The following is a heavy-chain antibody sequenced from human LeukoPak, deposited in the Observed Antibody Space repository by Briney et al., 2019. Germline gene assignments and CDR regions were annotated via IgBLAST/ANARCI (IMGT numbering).Heavy chain of an antibody. CDR2: IWYDGSNK. V-gene: IGHV3-30*02. Sequence: PGGSLRLSCAASGFTFSNYGIHWVRQAPGKGLEWVAFIWYDGSNKYYADSVKGRFTISRDNSKNTLYLQMNSLRAEDTAVYYCAKDSGGNQFSYYTDVWSKGTTVTVSS. D-gene: IGHD4-23*01. CDR3: AKDSGGNQFSYYTDV. J-gene: IGHJ6*03. CDR1: GFTFSNYG.